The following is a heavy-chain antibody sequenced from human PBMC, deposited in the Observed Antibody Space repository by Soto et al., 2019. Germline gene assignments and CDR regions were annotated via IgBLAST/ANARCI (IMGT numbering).Heavy chain of an antibody. Sequence: ASVKVSCKASGYTFTSYAMHWVRQAPGQRLEWMGWINAGNGNTKYSQKFQGRVTMTTDTSTSTAYMELRILRSDDTAVYYCARVLPPFDPWGQGTLVTVSS. V-gene: IGHV1-3*01. J-gene: IGHJ5*02. CDR3: ARVLPPFDP. CDR2: INAGNGNT. CDR1: GYTFTSYA.